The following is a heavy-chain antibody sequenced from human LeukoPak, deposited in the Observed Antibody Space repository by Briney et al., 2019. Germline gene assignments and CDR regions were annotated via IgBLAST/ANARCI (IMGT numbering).Heavy chain of an antibody. Sequence: GGSLRLSCAASGFTFSRHWMHWVRQTPGRGLVLVSRVDNDGRSSTYADSVKGRFTISRVSAKNTVYLQMTSLTDDDTGVYYCARGGVGSSGYVDYYYYNMDVWGKGTAVTVSS. CDR1: GFTFSRHW. CDR2: VDNDGRSS. CDR3: ARGGVGSSGYVDYYYYNMDV. V-gene: IGHV3-74*01. J-gene: IGHJ6*03. D-gene: IGHD5-18*01.